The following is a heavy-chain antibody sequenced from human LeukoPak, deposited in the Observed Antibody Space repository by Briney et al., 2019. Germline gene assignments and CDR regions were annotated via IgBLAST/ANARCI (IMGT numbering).Heavy chain of an antibody. CDR2: IIPIFGTA. J-gene: IGHJ4*02. V-gene: IGHV1-69*06. CDR1: GGTFSSYA. CDR3: ASSIAAAPPRFDY. Sequence: GASVKVCCKASGGTFSSYAISWVRQAPGQGLEWMGGIIPIFGTANYAQKFQGRVTITADKSTSTAYMELSSLRSEDTAVYYCASSIAAAPPRFDYWGQGTLVTVSS. D-gene: IGHD6-13*01.